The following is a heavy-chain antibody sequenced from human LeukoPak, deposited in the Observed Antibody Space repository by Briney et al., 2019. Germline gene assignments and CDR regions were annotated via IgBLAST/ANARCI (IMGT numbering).Heavy chain of an antibody. D-gene: IGHD2-2*01. V-gene: IGHV4-38-2*02. CDR3: ARTSTAWFDP. CDR2: IYHSGST. CDR1: GYSISSGYY. J-gene: IGHJ5*02. Sequence: SETLSLTCTVSGYSISSGYYWGWIRQPPGKGLEWIGSIYHSGSTYYNPSLKSRVTISVDTSKNQFSLKLSSVTAADTAVYYCARTSTAWFDPWGQGTLATVSS.